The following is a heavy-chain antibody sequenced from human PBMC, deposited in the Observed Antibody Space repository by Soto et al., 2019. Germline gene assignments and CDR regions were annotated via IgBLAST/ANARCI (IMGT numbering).Heavy chain of an antibody. D-gene: IGHD6-13*01. V-gene: IGHV3-30-3*01. Sequence: HPGGSLRLSCAASGFTFSSYAMHWVRQAPGKGLEWVAVISYDGSNKYYADSVKGRFTISRDNSKNTLYLQMNSLRAEDTAMYYCARRAAADDYFDYWGQGTLVTVSS. J-gene: IGHJ4*02. CDR2: ISYDGSNK. CDR1: GFTFSSYA. CDR3: ARRAAADDYFDY.